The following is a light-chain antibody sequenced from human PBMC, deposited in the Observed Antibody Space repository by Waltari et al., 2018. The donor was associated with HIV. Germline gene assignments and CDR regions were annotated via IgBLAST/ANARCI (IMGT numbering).Light chain of an antibody. CDR2: YVS. Sequence: QSALTQPRSVSGSPGQSVTISCTETRSDVGGYNYVSWYQQHPGKAPKVMIYYVSKRPSGVPDRFSGSKSGNTASLTISGLQAEDEADYYCCSYAGSYIWVFGGGTKLTVL. CDR1: RSDVGGYNY. V-gene: IGLV2-11*01. CDR3: CSYAGSYIWV. J-gene: IGLJ3*02.